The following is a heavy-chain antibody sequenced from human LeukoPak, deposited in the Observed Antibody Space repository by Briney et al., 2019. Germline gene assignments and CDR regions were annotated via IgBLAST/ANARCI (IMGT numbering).Heavy chain of an antibody. CDR1: GYSISSGYY. CDR2: IYYSGST. J-gene: IGHJ4*02. D-gene: IGHD5-18*01. CDR3: ASYYGYSYGSFDY. V-gene: IGHV4-30-4*08. Sequence: KPSETLSLTCAVSGYSISSGYYWSWIRQPPGKGLEWIGYIYYSGSTYYNPSLKSRVTISVDTSKNQFSLKLSSVTAADTAVYYCASYYGYSYGSFDYWGQGTLVTVSS.